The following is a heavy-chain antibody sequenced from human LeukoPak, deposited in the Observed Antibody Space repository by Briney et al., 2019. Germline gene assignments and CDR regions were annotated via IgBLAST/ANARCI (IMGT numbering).Heavy chain of an antibody. Sequence: GGSLRLSCAASGFTFSSYEMNWVRQAPGKGLEWVSYIRSSGSTIYYADSVKGRFTISRDNAKNSLYLQMNSLRAEDTAVYYCARRYCSSTSCSDDGMDVWGQGTTVTVSS. CDR2: IRSSGSTI. D-gene: IGHD2-2*01. V-gene: IGHV3-48*03. CDR3: ARRYCSSTSCSDDGMDV. CDR1: GFTFSSYE. J-gene: IGHJ6*02.